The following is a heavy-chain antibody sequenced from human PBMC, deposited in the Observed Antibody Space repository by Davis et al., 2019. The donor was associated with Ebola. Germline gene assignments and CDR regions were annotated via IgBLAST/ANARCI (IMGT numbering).Heavy chain of an antibody. CDR2: ITSGNSI. Sequence: PGGSLRLSCSAPGFTFSGHSMNWVRQAPGKGLEWVSSITSGNSIYYADSLKGRFTVSRDNAKNSLYLQMNTLRAEDTAVYYCARRYYGSGTYYKDYWGQGTLVTVSS. D-gene: IGHD3-10*01. CDR1: GFTFSGHS. J-gene: IGHJ4*02. V-gene: IGHV3-21*01. CDR3: ARRYYGSGTYYKDY.